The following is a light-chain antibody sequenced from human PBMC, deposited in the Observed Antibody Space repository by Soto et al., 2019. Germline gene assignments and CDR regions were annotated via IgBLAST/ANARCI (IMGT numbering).Light chain of an antibody. CDR2: DAS. CDR1: QSVSSH. J-gene: IGKJ4*01. V-gene: IGKV3-11*01. Sequence: EIVLTQSPATLSLSPGERATLSCRASQSVSSHLAWYQQKPGQAPRLLIYDASNRATGIPARFSGSGSGTDFTLTISSLEPEDFAVYYCQQRSNCPLTFGGGTKVEIK. CDR3: QQRSNCPLT.